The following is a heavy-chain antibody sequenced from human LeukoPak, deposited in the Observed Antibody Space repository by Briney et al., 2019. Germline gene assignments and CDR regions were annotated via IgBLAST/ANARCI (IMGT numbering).Heavy chain of an antibody. V-gene: IGHV3-23*01. CDR3: AKPLAAAGTGLFDY. CDR1: GFTFSSYA. D-gene: IGHD6-13*01. J-gene: IGHJ4*02. CDR2: ISGSGGST. Sequence: GGSLRLSCAASGFTFSSYAMSWVRQAPGKGLGWVPAISGSGGSTYYADSVKGRFTISRDNSKNTLYLQMNSLRAEDTAIYYCAKPLAAAGTGLFDYWGQGTLVTVSS.